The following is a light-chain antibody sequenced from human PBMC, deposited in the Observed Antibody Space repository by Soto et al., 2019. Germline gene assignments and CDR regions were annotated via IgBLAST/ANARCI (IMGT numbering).Light chain of an antibody. J-gene: IGKJ1*01. CDR2: GAS. V-gene: IGKV3-15*01. Sequence: EVVMTQSPATLSVSPGERATLSCRASQSVNANLAWYQQKPGQAPRLLIHGASNRATGIPARFSGSGFGTEFIXXIXSXXSEDVAVYYCQQYNTWLWTFGQGTKVEI. CDR1: QSVNAN. CDR3: QQYNTWLWT.